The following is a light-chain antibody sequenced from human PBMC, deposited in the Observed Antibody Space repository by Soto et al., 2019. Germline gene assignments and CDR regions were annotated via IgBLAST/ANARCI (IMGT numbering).Light chain of an antibody. CDR2: KAS. CDR1: QTISSW. J-gene: IGKJ1*01. V-gene: IGKV1-5*03. CDR3: QHYNSYSEA. Sequence: EIPVTQSPSTLSGSVGDRVTITCRAGQTISSWLAWYQQKPGKAPKLLIYKASTLKSGVPSRFSGSGSGTEFTLTISSLEPDDFATYYCQHYNSYSEAFGQGTKVDI.